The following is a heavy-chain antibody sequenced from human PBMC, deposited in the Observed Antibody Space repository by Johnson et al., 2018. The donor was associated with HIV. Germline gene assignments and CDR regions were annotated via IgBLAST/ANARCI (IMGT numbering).Heavy chain of an antibody. D-gene: IGHD1-20*01. CDR1: GFTVSSNY. CDR3: TRGIPNLPITGTRGFDI. V-gene: IGHV3-66*03. J-gene: IGHJ3*02. CDR2: IYSGGST. Sequence: VHLVESGGGSIQPGGSLRLSCAASGFTVSSNYMSWVRQAPGKGLEWVSVIYSGGSTYYADSVKGRFTISRDSSNNTLYLQMGSLRDEDMAVYYCTRGIPNLPITGTRGFDIWGQGTMVTVSS.